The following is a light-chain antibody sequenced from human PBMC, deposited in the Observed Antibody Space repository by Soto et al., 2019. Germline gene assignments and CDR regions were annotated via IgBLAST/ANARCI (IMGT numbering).Light chain of an antibody. CDR3: QQYSDSPIT. CDR2: GAS. J-gene: IGKJ4*01. CDR1: QTVRTNY. V-gene: IGKV3-20*01. Sequence: EIVLTQSPGTLSLSPGERATLSCRASQTVRTNYLAWFQHKPGQAPRLLIYGASSRATGIPDRFIGSGSGTDFTLTINRLEPEDFAVYFCQQYSDSPITFGGGTKVEIK.